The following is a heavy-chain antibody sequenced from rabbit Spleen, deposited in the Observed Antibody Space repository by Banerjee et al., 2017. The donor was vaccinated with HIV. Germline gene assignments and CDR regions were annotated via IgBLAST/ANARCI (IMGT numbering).Heavy chain of an antibody. CDR3: AREDVGGSVSL. CDR2: IYAGSSGST. CDR1: GFSFSSNYY. Sequence: QEQLEESGGDLVKPEGSLTLTFTASGFSFSSNYYMCWVRQAPGKGLECIACIYAGSSGSTWYASWAKGRFTISSDNAQNTVDLQMNSLTAADTATYFCAREDVGGSVSLWGPGTLVTVS. V-gene: IGHV1S45*01. D-gene: IGHD1-1*01. J-gene: IGHJ4*01.